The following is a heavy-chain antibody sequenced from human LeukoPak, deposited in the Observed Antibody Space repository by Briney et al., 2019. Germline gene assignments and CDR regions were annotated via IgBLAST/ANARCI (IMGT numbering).Heavy chain of an antibody. V-gene: IGHV1-18*01. D-gene: IGHD3-10*01. CDR2: ISTYTGNT. CDR1: GYTFTSNA. CDR3: AREWGFGGLGY. J-gene: IGHJ4*02. Sequence: ASVKVSCKASGYTFTSNAINWVRQAPGQGLEWMGWISTYTGNTNYVQELQGRVTMTSDTSTSTVYMELGSLRSDDTAVYYCAREWGFGGLGYWGQGTLVTVSS.